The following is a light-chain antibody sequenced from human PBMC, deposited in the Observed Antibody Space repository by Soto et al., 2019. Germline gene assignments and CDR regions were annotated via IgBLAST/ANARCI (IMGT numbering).Light chain of an antibody. V-gene: IGKV1-33*01. CDR3: QQYYNLPLT. Sequence: DIQMTQSPSSLSASVGARVTITCQASQDISTYLNWYQQKPGKPPKLLISDASNLETGVPSRFSGSRSGTHFTLTISSLQPEDFATYYCQQYYNLPLTFGGGAKVE. CDR1: QDISTY. J-gene: IGKJ4*01. CDR2: DAS.